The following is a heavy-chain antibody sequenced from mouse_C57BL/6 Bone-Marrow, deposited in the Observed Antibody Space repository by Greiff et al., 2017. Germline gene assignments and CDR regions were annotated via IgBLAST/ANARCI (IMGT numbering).Heavy chain of an antibody. Sequence: QVQLQQPGAELVKPGASVKMSCKASGYTFTSYWITWVKQRPGQGLEWIGDMYPGSGSTNYNEKFKSKATLTVDTSSSTAYMQLSSLTSEDSAVYYCARVDDGYGYFDYWGQGTTLTVSS. CDR3: ARVDDGYGYFDY. CDR2: MYPGSGST. D-gene: IGHD2-3*01. J-gene: IGHJ2*01. CDR1: GYTFTSYW. V-gene: IGHV1-55*01.